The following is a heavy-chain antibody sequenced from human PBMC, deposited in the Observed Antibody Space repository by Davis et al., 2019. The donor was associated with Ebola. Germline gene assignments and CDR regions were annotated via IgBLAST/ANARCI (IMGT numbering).Heavy chain of an antibody. Sequence: SETLSLTCAVSGGSISSSNWWSWVRQPPGKGLEWIGEINHSGSTNYNPSLKSRVTISVDTSKNQFSLKLSSVTAADTAVYYCARGLGYFDWGRYWGQGTMVTVSS. V-gene: IGHV4-4*02. CDR2: INHSGST. J-gene: IGHJ3*01. CDR1: GGSISSSNW. D-gene: IGHD3-9*01. CDR3: ARGLGYFDWGRY.